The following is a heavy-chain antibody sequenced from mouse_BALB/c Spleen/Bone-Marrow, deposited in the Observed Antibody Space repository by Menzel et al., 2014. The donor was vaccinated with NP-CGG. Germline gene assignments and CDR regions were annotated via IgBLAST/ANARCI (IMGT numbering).Heavy chain of an antibody. J-gene: IGHJ3*01. V-gene: IGHV14-3*02. D-gene: IGHD1-1*01. Sequence: VQLQHSGAELVKPGASVKLSCTASGFNIKDTYMYWVKQRPEQGLEWIGRIDPANGNTKYDPKFQDKATMTADTSSNTAYLQLSSLTSEDTAVYYCARYYYGSSLFAYWGQGTLVTVSA. CDR1: GFNIKDTY. CDR2: IDPANGNT. CDR3: ARYYYGSSLFAY.